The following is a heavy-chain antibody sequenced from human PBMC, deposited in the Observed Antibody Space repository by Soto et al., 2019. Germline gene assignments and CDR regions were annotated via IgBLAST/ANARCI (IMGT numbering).Heavy chain of an antibody. D-gene: IGHD6-19*01. CDR1: GGTFSSYA. CDR2: IIPIFGTA. Sequence: QVQLVQSGAEVKKPGSSVEVSCKASGGTFSSYAISWVRQAPGQGLEWMGGIIPIFGTANYAQKFQGRVTITADESTSTAYMELSSLRSEDTAVYYCASPYSSGWYGWFDPWGQGTLVTVSS. CDR3: ASPYSSGWYGWFDP. J-gene: IGHJ5*02. V-gene: IGHV1-69*12.